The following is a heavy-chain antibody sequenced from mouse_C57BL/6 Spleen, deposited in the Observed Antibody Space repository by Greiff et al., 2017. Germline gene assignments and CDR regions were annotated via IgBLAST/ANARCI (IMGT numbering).Heavy chain of an antibody. Sequence: QVQLQQSGAELVKPGASVKMSCKASGYTFTSYWITWVKQRPGQGLEWIGDIYPGSGSTNYNEKFKSKATLTVDTSSSTAYMQLSSLTSEDSAVYYCAREDYEVYYFDYWGQGTTLTVSS. V-gene: IGHV1-55*01. D-gene: IGHD2-4*01. CDR1: GYTFTSYW. CDR3: AREDYEVYYFDY. CDR2: IYPGSGST. J-gene: IGHJ2*01.